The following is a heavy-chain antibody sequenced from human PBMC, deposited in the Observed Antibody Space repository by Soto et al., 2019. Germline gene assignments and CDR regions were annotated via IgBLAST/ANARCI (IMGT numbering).Heavy chain of an antibody. CDR3: ARQPRDGYNGGYFDY. J-gene: IGHJ4*02. V-gene: IGHV4-31*03. D-gene: IGHD5-12*01. CDR2: IYYSGST. Sequence: QVQLQESGPGLVKPSQTLSLTCTVSGGSISSGGYYWSWIRQHPGKGLEWIGYIYYSGSTYYNPSLKRRVTISVDTSKNQFSLKLSSVTAADTAVYYCARQPRDGYNGGYFDYWGQGTLVTVSS. CDR1: GGSISSGGYY.